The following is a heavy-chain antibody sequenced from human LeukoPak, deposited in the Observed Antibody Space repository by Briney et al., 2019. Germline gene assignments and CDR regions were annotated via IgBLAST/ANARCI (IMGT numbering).Heavy chain of an antibody. CDR1: GFALSDFW. V-gene: IGHV3-7*01. D-gene: IGHD2-15*01. Sequence: GGSLRLSCAASGFALSDFWMGWVRQAPGKGLEWVANIRHDGNAKNYVPSVRGRFTISRDNAKNSLYLQMNSLTVEDTAVYYCATSHDSAGNDWGQGTLVTVSS. CDR3: ATSHDSAGND. CDR2: IRHDGNAK. J-gene: IGHJ4*02.